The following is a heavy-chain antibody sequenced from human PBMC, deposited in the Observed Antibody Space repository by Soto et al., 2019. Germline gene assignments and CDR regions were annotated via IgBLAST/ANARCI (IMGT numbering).Heavy chain of an antibody. D-gene: IGHD1-26*01. J-gene: IGHJ4*02. V-gene: IGHV3-48*02. CDR1: GFTFSSYS. Sequence: GGSLRLSCAASGFTFSSYSMNWVRQAPGKGLEWVSYISSSSSTIYYADSVKGRFTISRDNAKNSLYLQMNSLRDEDTAVYYCARDHPWELLRHGGYDYWGQGTLVTVSS. CDR3: ARDHPWELLRHGGYDY. CDR2: ISSSSSTI.